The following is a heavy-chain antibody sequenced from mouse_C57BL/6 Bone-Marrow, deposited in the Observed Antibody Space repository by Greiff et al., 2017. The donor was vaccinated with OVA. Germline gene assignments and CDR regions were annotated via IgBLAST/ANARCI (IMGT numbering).Heavy chain of an antibody. CDR1: GYTFTSYW. V-gene: IGHV1-52*01. Sequence: VQLQQPGAELVRPGSSVKLSCKASGYTFTSYWMHWVKQRPIQGLEWIGNIDPSDSETHYNQKFKDKATLTVDKSSSTAYMQLSSLTSDDSAVYYCATHYYGSSTWFAYWGQGTLVTVSA. CDR3: ATHYYGSSTWFAY. D-gene: IGHD1-1*01. CDR2: IDPSDSET. J-gene: IGHJ3*01.